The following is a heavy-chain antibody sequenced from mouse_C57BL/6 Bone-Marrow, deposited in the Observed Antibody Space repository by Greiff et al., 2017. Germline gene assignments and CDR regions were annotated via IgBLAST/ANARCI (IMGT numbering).Heavy chain of an antibody. CDR1: GFTFSSYA. D-gene: IGHD6-5*01. V-gene: IGHV5-4*03. CDR2: ISDGGSYT. J-gene: IGHJ4*01. Sequence: EVKLMESGGGLVKPGGSLKLSCAASGFTFSSYAMSWVRQTPEKRLEWVATISDGGSYTYYPANVKGRFTISRDNAKNNLYLQLSHLKSEDTAMYYCAPYDYYAMDYWGQGTSVTVSS. CDR3: APYDYYAMDY.